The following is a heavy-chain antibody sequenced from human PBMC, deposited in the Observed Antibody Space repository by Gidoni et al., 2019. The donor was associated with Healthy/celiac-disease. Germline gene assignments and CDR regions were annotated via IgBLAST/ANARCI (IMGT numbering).Heavy chain of an antibody. CDR1: GVTFSRYA. D-gene: IGHD3-22*01. CDR2: IIPIFGTA. CDR3: ARVGDYYDSSGHSRAFDI. V-gene: IGHV1-69*01. Sequence: QVQLVQSGAEVKKPGSSVKVACKASGVTFSRYAHSWVRPAPGQGLEWMGGIIPIFGTANYAQKFQGRVTITADESTSTAYMELSSLRSEDTAVYYCARVGDYYDSSGHSRAFDIWGQGTMVTVSS. J-gene: IGHJ3*02.